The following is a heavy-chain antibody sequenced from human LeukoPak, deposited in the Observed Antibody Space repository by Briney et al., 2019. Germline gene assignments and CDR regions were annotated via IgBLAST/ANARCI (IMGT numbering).Heavy chain of an antibody. CDR1: GYTFTSYA. V-gene: IGHV1-3*01. Sequence: ASVKVSCKASGYTFTSYAMHWVRQAPGQRLEWMGWINAGNGNTKYSQKLQGRVTITRDTSASTAYMELSSLRSEDTAVYYCARVRFYDFWSGYYLDYYYGMDVWGQGTTVTVSS. CDR2: INAGNGNT. J-gene: IGHJ6*02. D-gene: IGHD3-3*01. CDR3: ARVRFYDFWSGYYLDYYYGMDV.